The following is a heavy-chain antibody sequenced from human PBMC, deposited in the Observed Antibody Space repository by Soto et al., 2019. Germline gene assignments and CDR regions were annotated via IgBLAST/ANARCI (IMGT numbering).Heavy chain of an antibody. CDR1: GGSYAGYY. V-gene: IGHV4-34*01. CDR3: ARGSWGGDCHGHFQY. CDR2: INHSGST. J-gene: IGHJ1*01. Sequence: LTLRIALQGGSYAGYYWSSIRRPPGKGLEWIGEINHSGSTNDNPSLKIRVTIYVATSKNQFYLKLSSVTAADTALYSCARGSWGGDCHGHFQYWGQGTLVTVSS. D-gene: IGHD2-21*02.